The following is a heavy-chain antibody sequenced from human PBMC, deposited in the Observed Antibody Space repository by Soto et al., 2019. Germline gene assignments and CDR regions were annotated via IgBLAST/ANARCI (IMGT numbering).Heavy chain of an antibody. CDR1: GGSISSYY. Sequence: KPSETLSLTCTVSGGSISSYYWSWIRQPPGKGLEWIGYIYYSGSTNYNPSLKSRVTISVDTSKNQFSLKLSSVTAADTAVYYCARSGYKRTFDYWGQGTLVTVSS. D-gene: IGHD1-20*01. CDR3: ARSGYKRTFDY. J-gene: IGHJ4*02. CDR2: IYYSGST. V-gene: IGHV4-59*01.